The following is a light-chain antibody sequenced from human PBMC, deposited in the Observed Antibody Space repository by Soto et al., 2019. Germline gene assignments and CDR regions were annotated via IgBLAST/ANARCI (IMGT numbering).Light chain of an antibody. V-gene: IGKV3-15*01. Sequence: EIVVTQSPATLSVSPGERATLSCRASQSVSSNLAWYQQKPGQAPRLLINGASTRATGIPARFSGSGSGTEFSLTISSLQSEDFAEYHCQQYNNWPQTFGQGTKVDI. J-gene: IGKJ1*01. CDR2: GAS. CDR3: QQYNNWPQT. CDR1: QSVSSN.